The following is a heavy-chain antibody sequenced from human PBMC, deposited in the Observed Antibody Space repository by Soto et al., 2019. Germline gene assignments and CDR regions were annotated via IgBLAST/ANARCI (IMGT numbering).Heavy chain of an antibody. CDR3: AKLVAPIRGVVAADY. J-gene: IGHJ4*01. V-gene: IGHV3-23*01. CDR2: ISGSGGST. D-gene: IGHD2-15*01. Sequence: GGSLRLSCAASGFTFSSYAMSWVRQAPGKGLEWVSAISGSGGSTYYAGSVKGRFTISRDNSKNTLYLQMNSLRAEDTAVYYCAKLVAPIRGVVAADYWGQGTLVTVSS. CDR1: GFTFSSYA.